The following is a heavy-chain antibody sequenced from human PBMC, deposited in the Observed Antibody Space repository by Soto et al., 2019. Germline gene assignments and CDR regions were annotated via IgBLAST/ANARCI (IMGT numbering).Heavy chain of an antibody. J-gene: IGHJ4*02. CDR1: GFTFSSYA. CDR2: ISYDGSNK. CDR3: ARDGRDGYNWWGSWV. V-gene: IGHV3-30-3*01. D-gene: IGHD5-12*01. Sequence: GGSLRLSCAASGFTFSSYAMHWVRQAPGKGLEWVAVISYDGSNKYYADSVKGRFTISRDNSKNTLYLQMNSLRAEDTAVYYCARDGRDGYNWWGSWVWGQGTLVTVSS.